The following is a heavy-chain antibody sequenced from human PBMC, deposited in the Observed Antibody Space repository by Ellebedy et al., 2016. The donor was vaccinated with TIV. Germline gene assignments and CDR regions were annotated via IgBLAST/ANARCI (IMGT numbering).Heavy chain of an antibody. CDR2: IDPSDSYT. J-gene: IGHJ6*02. V-gene: IGHV5-10-1*01. D-gene: IGHD2-21*01. CDR3: ASAYMIVPEGYYYGMDV. CDR1: GYSFTSYW. Sequence: GESLKISXKGSGYSFTSYWISWVRQMPGKGLEWMGRIDPSDSYTNYSPSFQGHVTISADKSISTAYLQWSSLKASDTAMYYYASAYMIVPEGYYYGMDVWGQGTTVTVSS.